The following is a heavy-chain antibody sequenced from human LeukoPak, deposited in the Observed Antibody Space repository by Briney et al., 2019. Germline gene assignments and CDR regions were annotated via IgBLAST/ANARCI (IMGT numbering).Heavy chain of an antibody. CDR3: ARDPGLYSSGWYGAGYIDY. J-gene: IGHJ4*02. CDR2: ISYDGSNK. V-gene: IGHV3-30*04. Sequence: GGSLRLSCAASGFTFSSYAMHWVRQAPGKGLEWVAVISYDGSNKYYSDSVKGRFTISRDNSKNTLYLQMNSLRAEGTAVYYCARDPGLYSSGWYGAGYIDYWGQGTLVTVSS. D-gene: IGHD6-19*01. CDR1: GFTFSSYA.